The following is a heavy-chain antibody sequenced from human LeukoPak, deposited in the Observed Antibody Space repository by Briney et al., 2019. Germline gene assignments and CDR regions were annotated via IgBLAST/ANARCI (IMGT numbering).Heavy chain of an antibody. Sequence: ASVKVSCKASGYTFTGYYMHWVRQAPGQGLEWMGWINPNSGGTNYAQKFQGRVTMTRDTSISTAYMELSRLRSDDTAVYYCARESPNYYGSGSYADYWGQGTLVTVSS. CDR2: INPNSGGT. CDR1: GYTFTGYY. D-gene: IGHD3-10*01. V-gene: IGHV1-2*02. CDR3: ARESPNYYGSGSYADY. J-gene: IGHJ4*02.